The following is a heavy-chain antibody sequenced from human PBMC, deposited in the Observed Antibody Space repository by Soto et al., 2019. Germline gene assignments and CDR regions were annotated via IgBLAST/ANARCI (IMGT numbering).Heavy chain of an antibody. CDR2: INPNTSAT. D-gene: IGHD3-16*02. Sequence: ASVKVSCKASGYIFTGYFIQWLRQAPGQGLEWMGWINPNTSATNYAQKFQGRVTMTRDTSLGAAYMELTSLRPDDTALYYCARSSGGVFGIIIEGSNWLAPWGQGSLVTVSS. V-gene: IGHV1-2*02. J-gene: IGHJ5*02. CDR3: ARSSGGVFGIIIEGSNWLAP. CDR1: GYIFTGYF.